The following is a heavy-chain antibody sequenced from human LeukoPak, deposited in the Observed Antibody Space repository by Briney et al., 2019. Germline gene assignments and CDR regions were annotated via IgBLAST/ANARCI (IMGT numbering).Heavy chain of an antibody. Sequence: PGGAPRLPCAASGVTVLNNDMTWVRHAPRKGLEWGSVLYSDGNTKYADSVQGRFTISRDNSKNTLYLEMNSLSPDDTAVYYCARGVEPLAANTLAYWGQGTLVTVSS. J-gene: IGHJ4*02. CDR1: GVTVLNND. CDR2: LYSDGNT. D-gene: IGHD1-14*01. CDR3: ARGVEPLAANTLAY. V-gene: IGHV3-53*01.